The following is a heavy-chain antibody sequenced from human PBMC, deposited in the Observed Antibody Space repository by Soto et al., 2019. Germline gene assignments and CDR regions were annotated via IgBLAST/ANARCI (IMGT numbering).Heavy chain of an antibody. V-gene: IGHV3-30-3*01. CDR1: GFTFSSYA. CDR2: ISYDGSNK. D-gene: IGHD6-19*01. Sequence: GGSLRLSCAASGFTFSSYAMHWVRQAPGKGLEWVAVISYDGSNKYYADSVQGRFTMSRDNSKNTLYMQMNSLRAEDTAVYYCARVITPSGWYDPYYGMDVWGQGTTVTVSS. CDR3: ARVITPSGWYDPYYGMDV. J-gene: IGHJ6*02.